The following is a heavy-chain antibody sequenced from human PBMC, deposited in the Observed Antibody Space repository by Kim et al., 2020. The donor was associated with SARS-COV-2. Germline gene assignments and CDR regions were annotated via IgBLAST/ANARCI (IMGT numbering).Heavy chain of an antibody. CDR3: ARLYYIDGSIYRQFDY. J-gene: IGHJ4*02. Sequence: GGSLRLSCAASGFNFRSFCMTWVRQAPGKGLEWVATINQDGSEDYYVDSVKGRFTISRDNAKNSLFLQMNSLRAEDTAIYYCARLYYIDGSIYRQFDYWGQGTLVIVSS. D-gene: IGHD2-15*01. CDR2: INQDGSED. V-gene: IGHV3-7*03. CDR1: GFNFRSFC.